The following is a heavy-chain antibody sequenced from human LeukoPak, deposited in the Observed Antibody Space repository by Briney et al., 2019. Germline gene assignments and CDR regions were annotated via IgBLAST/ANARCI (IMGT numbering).Heavy chain of an antibody. Sequence: SETLSHTCTVSGGSISSSTYYWGWIRQPPGKGLEWIGSISYSGSTYYNPSLKSRVTISVDTSKNQFSLKLTSVTAADTAIYYCARPADGGYFDYWGQGTLVSVSS. V-gene: IGHV4-39*01. CDR3: ARPADGGYFDY. D-gene: IGHD3-16*01. J-gene: IGHJ4*02. CDR2: ISYSGST. CDR1: GGSISSSTYY.